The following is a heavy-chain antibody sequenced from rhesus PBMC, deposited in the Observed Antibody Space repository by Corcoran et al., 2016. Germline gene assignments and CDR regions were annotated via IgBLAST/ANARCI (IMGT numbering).Heavy chain of an antibody. CDR3: AKAGDYFAYWYFDL. CDR1: GYSFTSYW. D-gene: IGHD3-34*01. Sequence: EVQLVQSGAEVKRPGESLKISCKTSGYSFTSYWISWVRQMPGKGLEWMGPITPSHSDTRYSPSFQRQVTIPADKSISPTYLQWSSLKASDSATYYCAKAGDYFAYWYFDLWGPGTPITISS. V-gene: IGHV5-2*01. CDR2: ITPSHSDT. J-gene: IGHJ2*01.